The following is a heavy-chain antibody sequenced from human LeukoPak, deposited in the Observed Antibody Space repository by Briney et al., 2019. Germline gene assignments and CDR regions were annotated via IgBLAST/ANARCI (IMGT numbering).Heavy chain of an antibody. CDR1: GFTFSSYG. Sequence: PGRSLRLSCAASGFTFSSYGMHWVRQAPGKGLEWVSVISYDGSIKYYADSVKGRFTISRDNSKNTLYLQMNSLRAEDTAVYYCARSYCSSSNCYAVGAFDIWGQGTTVTVSS. CDR3: ARSYCSSSNCYAVGAFDI. CDR2: ISYDGSIK. J-gene: IGHJ3*02. V-gene: IGHV3-30*03. D-gene: IGHD2-2*01.